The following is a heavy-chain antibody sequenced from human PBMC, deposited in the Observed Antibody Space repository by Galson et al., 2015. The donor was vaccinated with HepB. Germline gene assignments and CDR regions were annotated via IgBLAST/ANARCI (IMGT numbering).Heavy chain of an antibody. Sequence: SVKVSCKASGYTFTRNGISWVRQAPGQGLEWMGWISTNSGNTYYAQKFQDRLIMTTERSTSTAYMELRRLTSDDTALYYCARDVRYAFEMWGKGTMVTVS. CDR2: ISTNSGNT. CDR3: ARDVRYAFEM. J-gene: IGHJ3*02. D-gene: IGHD3-10*02. CDR1: GYTFTRNG. V-gene: IGHV1-18*01.